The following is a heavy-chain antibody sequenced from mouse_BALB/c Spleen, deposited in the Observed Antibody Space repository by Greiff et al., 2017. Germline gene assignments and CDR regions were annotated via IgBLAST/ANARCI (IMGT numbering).Heavy chain of an antibody. CDR3: ARRGYGSSWDY. CDR2: IYPGDGDT. J-gene: IGHJ2*01. V-gene: IGHV1-80*01. D-gene: IGHD1-1*01. Sequence: QVQLQQPGAELVRPGASVKLSCKASGYTFTSYWMNWVKQRPGQGLEWIGQIYPGDGDTNYNGKFKGKATLTADKSSSTAYMQLSSLTSEDSAVYFCARRGYGSSWDYWGQGTTLTVSS. CDR1: GYTFTSYW.